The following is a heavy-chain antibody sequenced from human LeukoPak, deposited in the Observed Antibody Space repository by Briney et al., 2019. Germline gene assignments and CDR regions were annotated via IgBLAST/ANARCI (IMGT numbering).Heavy chain of an antibody. CDR1: GFTLSTYA. CDR2: ISYDGNNN. V-gene: IGHV3-30*18. J-gene: IGHJ4*02. Sequence: PGGSLRLSRAASGFTLSTYAMHWVRQAPGKGLEWVAAISYDGNNNYYADSVKGRFTISRDNSKNTLYLQMNSLTAEDTAVYYCAKGQHIAAAVTHYFDYWGQGTLVTVSS. CDR3: AKGQHIAAAVTHYFDY. D-gene: IGHD6-13*01.